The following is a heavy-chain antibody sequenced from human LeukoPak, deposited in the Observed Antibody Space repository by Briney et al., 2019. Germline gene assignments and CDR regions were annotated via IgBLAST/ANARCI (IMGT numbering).Heavy chain of an antibody. CDR3: AKDPFDILTGYFDY. CDR1: GFTFDDYA. Sequence: GGSLRLSCAASGFTFDDYAMHWVRQAPGKGLEWVSGISWNSGSIGYADSVKGRFTIPRGNAKNSLYLQMNSLRAEDTALYYCAKDPFDILTGYFDYWGQGTLVTVSS. J-gene: IGHJ4*02. D-gene: IGHD3-9*01. V-gene: IGHV3-9*01. CDR2: ISWNSGSI.